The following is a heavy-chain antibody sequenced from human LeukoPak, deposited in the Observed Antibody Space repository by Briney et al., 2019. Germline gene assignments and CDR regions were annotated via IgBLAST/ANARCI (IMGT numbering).Heavy chain of an antibody. Sequence: SGTLSLTCTVSGYSISSGYYWGWIRQPPGKGLEWIGSIYHSGSTSYNPSLKSRVTISVDTSKNQFSLKLSSVTAADTAVYYCAISIKTGEFDYWGQGTLVTVSS. CDR1: GYSISSGYY. CDR2: IYHSGST. D-gene: IGHD7-27*01. CDR3: AISIKTGEFDY. V-gene: IGHV4-38-2*02. J-gene: IGHJ4*02.